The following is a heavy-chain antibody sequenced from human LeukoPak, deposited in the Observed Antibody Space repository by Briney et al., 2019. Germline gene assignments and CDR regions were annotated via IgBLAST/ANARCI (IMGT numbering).Heavy chain of an antibody. CDR3: ARDPGGGGFDP. D-gene: IGHD3-16*01. CDR1: GDSVSSSSGA. Sequence: SQTLSLTCAISGDSVSSSSGAWNWVRQSPSTGLEWLARTYYRSKWYNDYAVSVKSRITITRDTSKNQFSLQLNSVTPEDTAIYYCARDPGGGGFDPWGQGTPVTVSS. J-gene: IGHJ5*02. CDR2: TYYRSKWYN. V-gene: IGHV6-1*01.